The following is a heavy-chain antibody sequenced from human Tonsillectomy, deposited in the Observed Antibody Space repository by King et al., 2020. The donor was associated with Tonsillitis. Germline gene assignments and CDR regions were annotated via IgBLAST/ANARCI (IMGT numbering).Heavy chain of an antibody. Sequence: VQLQQWGAGLLKPSETLSLTCAVYGGSFSGYYWSWIRQPPGRGLEWIGEINHSGSTNYNPSLKSRVTISVDTSKNQFSLKLSSVTAADTAVYYCARGWIVGAPYYYYGMDVWGQGTTVTVS. V-gene: IGHV4-34*01. J-gene: IGHJ6*02. CDR3: ARGWIVGAPYYYYGMDV. CDR2: INHSGST. CDR1: GGSFSGYY. D-gene: IGHD1-26*01.